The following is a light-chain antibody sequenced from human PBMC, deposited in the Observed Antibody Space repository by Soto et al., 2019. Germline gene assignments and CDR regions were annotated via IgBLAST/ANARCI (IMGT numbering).Light chain of an antibody. CDR2: EDN. CDR1: SSDVGSYNL. Sequence: QSALTQPASVSGSPGQSITISCTGSSSDVGSYNLVSWYQHHPGKAPKFVIYEDNKRPSGVSNRFSGSKSGNTASLTISGLQAEDEADYYCSSYTSSSTPRVFGTGTKLTVL. V-gene: IGLV2-14*02. CDR3: SSYTSSSTPRV. J-gene: IGLJ1*01.